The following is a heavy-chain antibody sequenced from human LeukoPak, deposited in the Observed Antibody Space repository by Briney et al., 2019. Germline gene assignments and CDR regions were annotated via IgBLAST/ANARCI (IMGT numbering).Heavy chain of an antibody. Sequence: TLSLTCTVSSYSLDTLANWGWIRQSPGKGLEWIGSFFHGGATYYNPSLQGRVTISVDTSKNQFSLKLTSVTAADTAVYYCAREKALIDHYDFSGYDWEYWGQGSLVTVSS. CDR1: SYSLDTLAN. D-gene: IGHD3-22*01. CDR2: FFHGGAT. V-gene: IGHV4-38-2*02. CDR3: AREKALIDHYDFSGYDWEY. J-gene: IGHJ4*02.